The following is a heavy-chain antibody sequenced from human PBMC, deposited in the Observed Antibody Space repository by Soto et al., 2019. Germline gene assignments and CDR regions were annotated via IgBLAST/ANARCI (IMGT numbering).Heavy chain of an antibody. D-gene: IGHD1-1*01. J-gene: IGHJ4*02. CDR2: IIPLFGTA. Sequence: QVQLVQSGAEVKKPGSSVKISCKTSGDSFKNYAIGWVRQVPGQGLEWTGSIIPLFGTANYARMFEGRVTITADKSTTTVYMELGSLRSEDTGVYYCARLDSTVITFDWWGQGTRVTVSS. CDR1: GDSFKNYA. CDR3: ARLDSTVITFDW. V-gene: IGHV1-69*06.